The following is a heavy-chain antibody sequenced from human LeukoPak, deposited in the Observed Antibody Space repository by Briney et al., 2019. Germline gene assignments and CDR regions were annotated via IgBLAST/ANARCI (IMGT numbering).Heavy chain of an antibody. CDR1: GGSFSGYY. Sequence: SETLSLTCAVYGGSFSGYYWSWIRQPPGKGLEWIGSIYYSGSTYYNPSLKSRVTISVDTSKNQFSLKLSSVTAADTAVYYCARLLAAAGTNFLDYWGQGTLVTVSS. CDR3: ARLLAAAGTNFLDY. J-gene: IGHJ4*02. D-gene: IGHD6-13*01. CDR2: IYYSGST. V-gene: IGHV4-34*01.